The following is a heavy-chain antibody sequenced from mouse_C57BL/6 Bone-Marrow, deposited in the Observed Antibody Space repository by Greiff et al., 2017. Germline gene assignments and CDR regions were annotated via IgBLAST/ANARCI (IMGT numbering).Heavy chain of an antibody. CDR2: INPYNGGT. Sequence: EVQLQQSGPVLVKPGASVKMSCKASGYTFTDYYMNWVKQSHGKSLEWIGVINPYNGGTSYNQKFKGKATLTVYKSSSTAYMELNSLTSEDSAVYYCARRAYYYGSSYPFAYWGQGTLVTVSA. D-gene: IGHD1-1*01. V-gene: IGHV1-19*01. CDR1: GYTFTDYY. J-gene: IGHJ3*01. CDR3: ARRAYYYGSSYPFAY.